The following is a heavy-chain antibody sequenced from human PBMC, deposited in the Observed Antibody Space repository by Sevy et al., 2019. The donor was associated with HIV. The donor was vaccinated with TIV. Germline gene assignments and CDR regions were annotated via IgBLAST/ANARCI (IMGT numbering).Heavy chain of an antibody. D-gene: IGHD2-15*01. Sequence: GGSLRLSCAASGFTFSSYEINWVRQAPGKGLEWVSYISSSGSTIYYADSVKGRFTISRDNAKNSLYLQMNSLRAEDTAVYYCARDYCSGGSCYPWSHYYYYYGMDVWGQGTTVTVSS. CDR3: ARDYCSGGSCYPWSHYYYYYGMDV. CDR2: ISSSGSTI. CDR1: GFTFSSYE. V-gene: IGHV3-48*03. J-gene: IGHJ6*02.